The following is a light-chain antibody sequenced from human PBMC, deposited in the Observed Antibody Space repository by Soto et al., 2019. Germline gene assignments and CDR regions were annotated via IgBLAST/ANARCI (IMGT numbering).Light chain of an antibody. V-gene: IGKV4-1*01. CDR3: QQYYSVPFT. J-gene: IGKJ3*01. CDR1: QSVLYTSANKNY. CDR2: WAS. Sequence: DIVMTQSPDSLAVYLGEWTTINCKSSQSVLYTSANKNYLAWYQQKPGQPPKLLIYWASTRESGVPDRFSGSGSGTDFTLTISYLKAEYVAVYYCQQYYSVPFTFGPGTKVDIK.